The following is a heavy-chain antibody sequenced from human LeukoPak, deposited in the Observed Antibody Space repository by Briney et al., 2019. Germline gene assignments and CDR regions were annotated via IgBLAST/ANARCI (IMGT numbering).Heavy chain of an antibody. V-gene: IGHV4-59*01. D-gene: IGHD3-9*01. J-gene: IGHJ4*02. Sequence: PSETLSLTCTVSGGSISSYYWNRIRQPPGKGLEWIGYIYYSGSTNYNPSLRSRVTISLDTSKNQFSLKLSSVTAADTAVYYCARGQDYDILSYWGQGTLVTVSS. CDR1: GGSISSYY. CDR2: IYYSGST. CDR3: ARGQDYDILSY.